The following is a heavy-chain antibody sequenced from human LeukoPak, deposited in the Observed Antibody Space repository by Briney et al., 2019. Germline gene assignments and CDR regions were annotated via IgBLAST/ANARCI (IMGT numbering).Heavy chain of an antibody. D-gene: IGHD1-26*01. J-gene: IGHJ5*02. CDR1: GCTLNSHT. V-gene: IGHV1-69*08. CDR3: ARGNLRGSQNNWFDP. CDR2: IIPVVATS. Sequence: SVKVSCKASGCTLNSHTISWVRQAPGQGLEWLGRIIPVVATSNYAQNFQGRLTITADPCTATVYMELSSLRSEDTGIYYCARGNLRGSQNNWFDPWGEGTLLTVSS.